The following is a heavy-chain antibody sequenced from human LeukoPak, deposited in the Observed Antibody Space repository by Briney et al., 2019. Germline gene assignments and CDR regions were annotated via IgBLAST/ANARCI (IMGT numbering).Heavy chain of an antibody. V-gene: IGHV3-30*02. CDR3: AKDPGAKYYFDY. D-gene: IGHD3-10*01. Sequence: GGSLRLSCAASGLSFSNYGMHWVRLAPGKGLEWVSFIRYDGGNKWYADSVKGRFTASRDNSKNTLYLQMNSLTTEDTAVYYCAKDPGAKYYFDYWGQGTPVTVSS. J-gene: IGHJ4*02. CDR2: IRYDGGNK. CDR1: GLSFSNYG.